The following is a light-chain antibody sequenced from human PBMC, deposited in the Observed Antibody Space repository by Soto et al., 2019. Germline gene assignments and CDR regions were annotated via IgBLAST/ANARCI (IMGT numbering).Light chain of an antibody. CDR1: SSDVGAYNY. Sequence: QSVLTQPRSVSGSPGQSVTISCTGTSSDVGAYNYVSWYQQHPGKAPKVMIYDVSKRPSGVPDRFSGSKSGTTAFLTISGLQADDEADYYCCSYAGSYNYVFGSGTKLTVL. CDR3: CSYAGSYNYV. CDR2: DVS. J-gene: IGLJ1*01. V-gene: IGLV2-11*01.